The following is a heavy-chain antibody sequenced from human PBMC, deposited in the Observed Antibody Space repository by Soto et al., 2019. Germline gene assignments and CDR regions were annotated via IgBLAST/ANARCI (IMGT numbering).Heavy chain of an antibody. Sequence: ASVKVSCKASGGTFSSYAISWVRQAPGQGLEWMGGIIPIFGTANYAQKFQGRVTITADESTSTAYMELSSLRSEDTAVYYCARDSRPNIVLMVYAPRDYYYGMDVWGQGTTVTVSS. D-gene: IGHD2-8*01. J-gene: IGHJ6*02. CDR1: GGTFSSYA. CDR3: ARDSRPNIVLMVYAPRDYYYGMDV. V-gene: IGHV1-69*13. CDR2: IIPIFGTA.